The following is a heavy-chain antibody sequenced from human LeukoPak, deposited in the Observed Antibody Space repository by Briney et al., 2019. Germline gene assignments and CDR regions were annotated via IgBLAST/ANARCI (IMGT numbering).Heavy chain of an antibody. CDR3: ARLRPKDY. D-gene: IGHD3-10*01. J-gene: IGHJ4*02. V-gene: IGHV4-39*07. CDR1: GGSISSSSYY. Sequence: PSETLSLTCTVSGGSISSSSYYWGWIRQPPGKGLEWIGSIYYSGSTYYNPSLKSRVTISVDTSKNQFSLKLSSVTAADTAVYYCARLRPKDYWGQGTLVTVSS. CDR2: IYYSGST.